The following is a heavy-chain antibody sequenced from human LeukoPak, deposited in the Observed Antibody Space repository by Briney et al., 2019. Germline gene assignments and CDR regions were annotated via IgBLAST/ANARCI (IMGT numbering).Heavy chain of an antibody. J-gene: IGHJ4*02. CDR1: GYTFTGYY. D-gene: IGHD6-19*01. CDR2: INPNSGGT. Sequence: ASVKVSCKASGYTFTGYYMHWVRQAPGQGLEWMGWINPNSGGTNYAQKFQGWVTMTRDTSISTAYMELSRLRSDDTAVYYCARGLEYSSGWYEGDYWGQGTLVTVSS. V-gene: IGHV1-2*04. CDR3: ARGLEYSSGWYEGDY.